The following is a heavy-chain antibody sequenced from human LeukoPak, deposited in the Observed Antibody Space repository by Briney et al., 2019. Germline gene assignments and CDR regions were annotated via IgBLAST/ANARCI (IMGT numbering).Heavy chain of an antibody. J-gene: IGHJ5*02. CDR1: GFTFSSYY. D-gene: IGHD3/OR15-3a*01. CDR2: ISTSSIYI. Sequence: GGSLRLSCAASGFTFSSYYMNWVRQAPGKGLQWVSSISTSSIYIYYADSVKGRFTISRDNAKNSLYLQMNSLRAEDTAGYFCAKVGVSGLVPGHWFEPGGRGTLVTVSS. V-gene: IGHV3-21*04. CDR3: AKVGVSGLVPGHWFEP.